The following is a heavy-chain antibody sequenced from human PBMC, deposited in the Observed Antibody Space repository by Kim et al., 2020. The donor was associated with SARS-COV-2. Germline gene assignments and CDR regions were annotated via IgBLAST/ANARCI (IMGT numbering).Heavy chain of an antibody. CDR1: GYTLTELS. CDR3: ATATLLWIGELLSPPPYYYGMDV. D-gene: IGHD3-10*01. CDR2: FDPEDGET. Sequence: ASVKVSCKVSGYTLTELSMHWVRQAPGKGLEWMGGFDPEDGETIYAQKFQGRVTMTEDTSTDTAYMELSSLRSEDTAVYYCATATLLWIGELLSPPPYYYGMDVWGQGTTVTVSS. J-gene: IGHJ6*02. V-gene: IGHV1-24*01.